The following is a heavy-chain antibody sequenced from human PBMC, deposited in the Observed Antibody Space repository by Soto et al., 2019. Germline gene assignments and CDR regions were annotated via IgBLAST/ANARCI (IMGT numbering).Heavy chain of an antibody. CDR2: MNPDTGNT. CDR1: GYTFTTYD. Sequence: QVQLVQSGAEVEKPGASVKVSCKASGYTFTTYDFNWVRQAPGHGLEWKGWMNPDTGNTGYAQTCQGRVTMTRDTSISTAFMALSGLTAEDTAVYYCARALGYSSTSRLDLWGQGTLVTVSS. V-gene: IGHV1-8*01. J-gene: IGHJ4*02. CDR3: ARALGYSSTSRLDL. D-gene: IGHD6-19*01.